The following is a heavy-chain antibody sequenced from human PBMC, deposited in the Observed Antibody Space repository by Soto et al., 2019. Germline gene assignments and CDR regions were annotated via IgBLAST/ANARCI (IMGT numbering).Heavy chain of an antibody. J-gene: IGHJ4*02. CDR2: IYYSGST. Sequence: SETLSLTCTVSGGSISSSSYYWGWIRQPPGKGLEWIGSIYYSGSTYYNPSLKSRVTISVDTSKNQFSLKLSSVTAADTAVYYCARAYHHEVPYYFDYWGQGTLVTVSS. CDR3: ARAYHHEVPYYFDY. V-gene: IGHV4-39*07. D-gene: IGHD2-2*01. CDR1: GGSISSSSYY.